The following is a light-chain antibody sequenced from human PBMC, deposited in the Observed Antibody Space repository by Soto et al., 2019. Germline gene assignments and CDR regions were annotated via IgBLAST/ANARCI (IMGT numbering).Light chain of an antibody. Sequence: QSALTQPASVSGSPGQSITISCTGTSSDVSAYDYVSWYQQHPDKAPKLIIYVVSNRPSGVSNRFSDSKSGNTASLTISGLKAEDEGDYYCSLYTSSDNPYVFGTGTKVTVL. V-gene: IGLV2-14*01. CDR2: VVS. CDR3: SLYTSSDNPYV. CDR1: SSDVSAYDY. J-gene: IGLJ1*01.